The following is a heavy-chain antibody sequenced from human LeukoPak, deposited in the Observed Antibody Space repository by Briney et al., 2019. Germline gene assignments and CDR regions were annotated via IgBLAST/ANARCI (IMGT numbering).Heavy chain of an antibody. CDR1: GFTFSSYG. J-gene: IGHJ4*02. V-gene: IGHV3-30*02. CDR3: AKLYCSSTSCAEAGY. Sequence: PGGSLRLSCAASGFTFSSYGMHWVRQAPGKGLEWVAFIRYDGSNKYYADSVKGRFTISRDNSKNTLYLQMNSLRAEDTAVYYCAKLYCSSTSCAEAGYWGQGTLVTVSS. CDR2: IRYDGSNK. D-gene: IGHD2-2*01.